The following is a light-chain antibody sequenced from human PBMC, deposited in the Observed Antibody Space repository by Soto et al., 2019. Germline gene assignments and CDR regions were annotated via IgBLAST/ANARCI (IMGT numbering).Light chain of an antibody. CDR2: AAS. CDR3: QRLNSYPLA. V-gene: IGKV1-9*01. J-gene: IGKJ4*01. Sequence: DIQLTQSPSFLSASVGDRVTITCRASQGIRTYLAWYQQKPGKAPKLLIYAASTLQSGVPSRFSGSGFGTEFTLTISSLQPEDFATYYCQRLNSYPLAFGGGTKVESK. CDR1: QGIRTY.